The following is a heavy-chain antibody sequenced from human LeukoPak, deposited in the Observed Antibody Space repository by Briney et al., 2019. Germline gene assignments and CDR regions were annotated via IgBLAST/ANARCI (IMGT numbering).Heavy chain of an antibody. J-gene: IGHJ5*02. D-gene: IGHD3-16*01. V-gene: IGHV3-23*01. CDR2: ISGRDDST. CDR3: AKSGGVRFDP. CDR1: GFTFSSYS. Sequence: QTGGSLRLSCAASGFTFSSYSMNWVRQAPGKGLEWVSAISGRDDSTYYADSVKGRFTISRDNSKNTLYLQMNSLRAEDTAVYYCAKSGGVRFDPWGQGTLVTVSS.